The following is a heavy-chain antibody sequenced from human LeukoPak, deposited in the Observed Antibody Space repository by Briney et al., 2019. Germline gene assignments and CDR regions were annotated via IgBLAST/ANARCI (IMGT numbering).Heavy chain of an antibody. Sequence: GASVKVSCKASGYTFTGYYMHWVRQAPGQGLEWMGGIIPIFGTANYAQKFQGRVTITADESTSTAYMELSSLRSEDTAVYYCARDSPAYCSSTSCYTLDYWGQGTLVTVSS. CDR3: ARDSPAYCSSTSCYTLDY. CDR2: IIPIFGTA. D-gene: IGHD2-2*02. CDR1: GYTFTGYY. V-gene: IGHV1-69*13. J-gene: IGHJ4*02.